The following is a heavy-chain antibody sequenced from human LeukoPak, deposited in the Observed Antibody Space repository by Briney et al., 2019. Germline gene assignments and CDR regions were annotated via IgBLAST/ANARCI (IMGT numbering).Heavy chain of an antibody. Sequence: GGSLRLSCAASGFTFSSYDMHWVRQPTGKGLEWVSGIGTVGDTYYPGSVKGRFTISRENAKNSLYLQMNSLRAGDTAVYFCARGLPGYWFDYWGQGTLVTVSS. CDR2: IGTVGDT. CDR1: GFTFSSYD. CDR3: ARGLPGYWFDY. D-gene: IGHD2-8*02. J-gene: IGHJ4*02. V-gene: IGHV3-13*01.